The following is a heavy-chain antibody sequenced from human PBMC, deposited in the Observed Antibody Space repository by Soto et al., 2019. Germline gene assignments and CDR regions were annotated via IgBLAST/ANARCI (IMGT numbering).Heavy chain of an antibody. Sequence: QVQLVQSGAEVTKPGASVKVSCKASGYTFSTYGISWVRQDPGQGLEWMGWTSGNNDKKNYSQKFKGRVTMTTDTSTNTAYLELRSLSTDDMALYYCARESRGYEDYWGQGTLVIVSS. CDR1: GYTFSTYG. CDR3: ARESRGYEDY. CDR2: TSGNNDKK. V-gene: IGHV1-18*03. J-gene: IGHJ4*02. D-gene: IGHD5-12*01.